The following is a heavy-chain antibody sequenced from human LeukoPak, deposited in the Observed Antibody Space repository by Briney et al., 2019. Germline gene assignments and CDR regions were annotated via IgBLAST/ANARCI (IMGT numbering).Heavy chain of an antibody. CDR3: ARDTYDSSGSFDY. Sequence: PSETLSLTCTVSGGSISSSSYYWGWIRQPPGKGLEWIGSIYYSGSTYYNPSLKSRVTISVDTSKNQFSLKLSSVTAADTAVYYCARDTYDSSGSFDYWGRGTLVTVSS. J-gene: IGHJ4*02. CDR2: IYYSGST. CDR1: GGSISSSSYY. V-gene: IGHV4-39*07. D-gene: IGHD3-22*01.